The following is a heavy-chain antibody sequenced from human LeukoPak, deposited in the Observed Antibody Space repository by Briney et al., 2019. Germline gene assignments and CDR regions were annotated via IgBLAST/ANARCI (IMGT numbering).Heavy chain of an antibody. J-gene: IGHJ4*02. CDR2: ISSSSSYI. D-gene: IGHD6-13*01. V-gene: IGHV3-21*01. CDR1: GFTFSSYS. CDR3: ARDGLGSWDSSSYFDY. Sequence: GGSLRLSCAPSGFTFSSYSMNGVPQAPGKGLEWVSSISSSSSYIYYAESVKGRFTISRENAKNSLYLQMNSVRAEDTAVYYCARDGLGSWDSSSYFDYWGRGTLVTVSS.